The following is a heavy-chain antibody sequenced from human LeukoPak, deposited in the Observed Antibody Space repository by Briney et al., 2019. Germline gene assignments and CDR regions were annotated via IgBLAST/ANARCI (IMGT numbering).Heavy chain of an antibody. J-gene: IGHJ5*02. CDR1: GGSFSGYY. Sequence: NPSETLSLTCAVYGGSFSGYYWSWIRQPPGKGLEWIAYIYYSGSTNYNPSLKSRVTISVDTSKNQFSLKVTSVTAADTAVYYCAGAVAGSWFDPWGQGTLVTVSS. CDR2: IYYSGST. CDR3: AGAVAGSWFDP. V-gene: IGHV4-59*08. D-gene: IGHD6-19*01.